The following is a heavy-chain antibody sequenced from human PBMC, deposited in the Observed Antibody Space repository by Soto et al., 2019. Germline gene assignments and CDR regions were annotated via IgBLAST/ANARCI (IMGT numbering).Heavy chain of an antibody. CDR3: ARGINPPWTAMVTSYCGMDV. J-gene: IGHJ6*02. CDR2: IIPIFGTA. V-gene: IGHV1-69*01. CDR1: GGTFSSYA. D-gene: IGHD5-18*01. Sequence: QVQLVQSGAEVKKPGSSVKVSCKASGGTFSSYAISWVRQAPGQGLEWMGGIIPIFGTANYAQKFQGRVTITADESTSTAYMELSSLRSEDTAVYYCARGINPPWTAMVTSYCGMDVWGQGTTVTVSS.